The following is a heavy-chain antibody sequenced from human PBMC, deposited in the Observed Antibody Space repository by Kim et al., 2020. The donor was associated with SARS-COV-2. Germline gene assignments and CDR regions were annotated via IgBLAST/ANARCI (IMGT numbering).Heavy chain of an antibody. CDR1: GYSFASYW. CDR2: IDPSDSYT. D-gene: IGHD3-10*01. J-gene: IGHJ6*02. CDR3: AGHYGFGEQYYYYGMDV. Sequence: GESLKISCKGSGYSFASYWISWVRQMPGKGLEWMGRIDPSDSYTNYSPSFQGHVTISADKSISTAYLQWSSLKASDTAMYYCAGHYGFGEQYYYYGMDVWGQGTTVTVSS. V-gene: IGHV5-10-1*01.